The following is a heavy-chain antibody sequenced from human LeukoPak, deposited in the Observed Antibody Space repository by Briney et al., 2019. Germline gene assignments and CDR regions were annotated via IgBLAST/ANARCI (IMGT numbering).Heavy chain of an antibody. CDR1: GFTFSSYA. CDR3: AKGGRSYYGSGGPFDY. CDR2: ISGSGGST. J-gene: IGHJ4*02. V-gene: IGHV3-23*01. Sequence: PGGSLRLSCAASGFTFSSYAVSWVRQAPGKGLEWVSAISGSGGSTYYADSVKGRFTISRDNSKNTLYLQMNSLRAEDTAVYYCAKGGRSYYGSGGPFDYWGQGTLVTVSS. D-gene: IGHD3-10*01.